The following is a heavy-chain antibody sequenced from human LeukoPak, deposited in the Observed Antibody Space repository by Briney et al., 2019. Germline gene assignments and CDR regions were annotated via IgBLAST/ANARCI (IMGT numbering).Heavy chain of an antibody. CDR3: ARDDGGYERSPGYYYGMDV. D-gene: IGHD5-12*01. CDR1: GYTFTSYG. V-gene: IGHV1-18*01. J-gene: IGHJ6*02. Sequence: ASVKVSCKASGYTFTSYGISWVRQAPGQGLEWMGWISAYNGNTNYAQKHQGRVTMTTDTSTSTAYMELRSRRSDDTAVYYCARDDGGYERSPGYYYGMDVWGQGTTVTVSS. CDR2: ISAYNGNT.